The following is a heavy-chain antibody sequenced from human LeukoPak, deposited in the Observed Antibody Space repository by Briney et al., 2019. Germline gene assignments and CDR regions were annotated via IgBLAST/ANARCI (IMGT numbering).Heavy chain of an antibody. CDR3: AKDLEIIDY. CDR2: ISGSGGST. CDR1: GFTFSSYG. D-gene: IGHD1-1*01. Sequence: GGTLRLSCAASGFTFSSYGVSWVRQAPGKGLEWVSAISGSGGSTYYADSVKGRFTISRDNSKNTLYLQMNSLRAEDTAVYYCAKDLEIIDYWGQGTLVTVSS. J-gene: IGHJ4*02. V-gene: IGHV3-23*01.